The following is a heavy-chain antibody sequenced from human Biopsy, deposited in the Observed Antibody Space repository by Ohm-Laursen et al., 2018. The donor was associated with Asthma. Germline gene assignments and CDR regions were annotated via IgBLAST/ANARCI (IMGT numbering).Heavy chain of an antibody. V-gene: IGHV1-69*13. CDR2: LIPVLGTP. CDR1: GDSFSNYA. CDR3: ARGYSGSDRIVYYYSGLEV. J-gene: IGHJ6*02. D-gene: IGHD5-12*01. Sequence: ASVKVSCKASGDSFSNYAIRWVRQAPGQGLEWMGGLIPVLGTPDHAQMFEGRVTITADESTSTAYMELSSLSSEDTAVYYCARGYSGSDRIVYYYSGLEVWGQGTTVTVSS.